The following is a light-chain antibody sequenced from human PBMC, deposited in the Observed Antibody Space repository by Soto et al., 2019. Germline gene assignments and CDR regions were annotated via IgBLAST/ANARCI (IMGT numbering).Light chain of an antibody. CDR3: SSYTRSSNYV. CDR1: SSDVGGYNY. CDR2: DVS. V-gene: IGLV2-14*01. J-gene: IGLJ1*01. Sequence: QSVLSQPASVSGSPGQSITISCTRTSSDVGGYNYVSWYRQHPGRAPKLMIYDVSNRPSGVSNRFSGSKSGNTASLTISGLQAEDEADYYCSSYTRSSNYVFGSGTKVTV.